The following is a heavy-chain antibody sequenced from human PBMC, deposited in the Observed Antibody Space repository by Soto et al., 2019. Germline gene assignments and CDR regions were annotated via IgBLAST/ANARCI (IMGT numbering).Heavy chain of an antibody. D-gene: IGHD4-17*01. CDR3: ARDYGDLHANWFDP. CDR2: ISGSGGST. V-gene: IGHV3-23*01. Sequence: EVQLLESGGGLVQPGGSLRLSCAASGFTFSSYAMSWVPQAPGKGLEWVSAISGSGGSTYYADSVKGRFTISRDNSKNTLYLQMNSLRAEDTAVYYCARDYGDLHANWFDPWGQGTLVTVSS. CDR1: GFTFSSYA. J-gene: IGHJ5*02.